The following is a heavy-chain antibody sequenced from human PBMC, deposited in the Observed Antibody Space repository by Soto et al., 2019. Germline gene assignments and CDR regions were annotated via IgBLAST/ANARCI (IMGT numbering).Heavy chain of an antibody. J-gene: IGHJ6*02. CDR2: ISGYDGHT. CDR3: AREGEMPYYYYGLDV. Sequence: ASVKVSCKASGYTFTTYGISWVRQAPGQGLEWMGWISGYDGHTKYAQKFQGRVTMTTDTSTSTVYMDLRSLRSDDTAVYYCAREGEMPYYYYGLDVWGQGTTVTVSS. D-gene: IGHD3-16*01. V-gene: IGHV1-18*01. CDR1: GYTFTTYG.